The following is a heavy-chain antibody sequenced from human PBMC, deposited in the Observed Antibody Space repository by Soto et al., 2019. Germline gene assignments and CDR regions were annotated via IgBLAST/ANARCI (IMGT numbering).Heavy chain of an antibody. CDR1: GFMFSYSW. V-gene: IGHV3-74*03. D-gene: IGHD5-12*01. CDR3: VIDWRAWAN. CDR2: ISNDGSDN. Sequence: EVQLVESGGGLVQPGGSLRLSCAASGFMFSYSWMHWVRQVPGKGLLWVARISNDGSDNAYADSVRGRFTIARDNANNALYLQMNSLRAEDSGLYYCVIDWRAWANWGQATLVTVSP. J-gene: IGHJ4*02.